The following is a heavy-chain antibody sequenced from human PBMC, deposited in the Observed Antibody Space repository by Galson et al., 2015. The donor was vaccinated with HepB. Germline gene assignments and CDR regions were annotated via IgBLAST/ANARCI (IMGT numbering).Heavy chain of an antibody. CDR2: IIPIFGTA. Sequence: SVKVSCKASGGTFSSYAISWVRQAPGQGLEWMGGIIPIFGTANYAQKFQGRVTITADESTSTAYMELSSLRSEDTAVYYCARGVRALSEGPTDAFDIWGQGTMVTVSS. CDR1: GGTFSSYA. V-gene: IGHV1-69*13. D-gene: IGHD1-1*01. CDR3: ARGVRALSEGPTDAFDI. J-gene: IGHJ3*02.